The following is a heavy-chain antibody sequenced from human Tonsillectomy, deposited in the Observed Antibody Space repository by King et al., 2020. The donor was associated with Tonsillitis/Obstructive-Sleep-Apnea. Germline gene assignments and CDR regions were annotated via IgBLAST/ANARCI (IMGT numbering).Heavy chain of an antibody. V-gene: IGHV4-39*01. CDR1: GGSISSSSYY. Sequence: QLQESGPGLVKPSETLSLTCTVSGGSISSSSYYWGWIRQPPGKGLEWIGSIYYSGSTYYNPSLKSRVTISVDTSKNQFSLKLSSVTAADTAVYYCASSVWRCWYQDIAFDIWGQGTMVTVSS. CDR2: IYYSGST. D-gene: IGHD6-13*01. J-gene: IGHJ3*02. CDR3: ASSVWRCWYQDIAFDI.